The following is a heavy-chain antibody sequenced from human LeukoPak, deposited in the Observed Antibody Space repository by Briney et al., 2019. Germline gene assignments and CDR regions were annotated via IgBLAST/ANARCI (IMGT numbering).Heavy chain of an antibody. Sequence: GGSLRLSCAASGFTFSSYSMNWVRQAPGKGLEWVSSISSSSSYIYYADSVEGRFTISRDNAKNSLYLQMNSLRAEDTAVYYCAREWVAAPNFDYWGQGTLVTVSS. V-gene: IGHV3-21*01. J-gene: IGHJ4*02. CDR3: AREWVAAPNFDY. CDR1: GFTFSSYS. CDR2: ISSSSSYI. D-gene: IGHD6-13*01.